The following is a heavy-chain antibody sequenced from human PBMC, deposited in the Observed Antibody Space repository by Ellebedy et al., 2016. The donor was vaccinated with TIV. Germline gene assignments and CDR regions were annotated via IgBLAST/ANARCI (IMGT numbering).Heavy chain of an antibody. J-gene: IGHJ6*02. D-gene: IGHD3-9*01. CDR2: IYYSGHT. V-gene: IGHV4-30-4*01. CDR3: ARDPGYRYFDWDGVDV. CDR1: GASISSGDYY. Sequence: MPSETLSLTCTVSGASISSGDYYWSWIRQSPGGGLEWIGHIYYSGHTYYNPSLESRLTMSIDTSKNQFSLKVTSVTAADTAVYYCARDPGYRYFDWDGVDVWGQGITVIVSS.